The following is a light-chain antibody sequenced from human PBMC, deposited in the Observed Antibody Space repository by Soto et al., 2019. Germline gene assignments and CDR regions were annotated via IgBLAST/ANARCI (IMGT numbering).Light chain of an antibody. CDR2: DAS. CDR1: QSVSIN. V-gene: IGKV3-11*01. CDR3: HQRQYWPPIT. Sequence: EIVMTQSPATLSVSPGERATLSCRASQSVSINLAWYQQKPGQAPRLLISDASNRATGIPARFSGSGSGTDFTLTISSLEPEDFAVYYCHQRQYWPPITFGQGTRLEIK. J-gene: IGKJ5*01.